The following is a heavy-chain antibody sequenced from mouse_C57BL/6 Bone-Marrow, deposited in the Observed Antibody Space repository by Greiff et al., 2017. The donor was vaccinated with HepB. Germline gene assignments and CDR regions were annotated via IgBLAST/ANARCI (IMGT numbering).Heavy chain of an antibody. D-gene: IGHD2-4*01. CDR2: INPSTGGT. V-gene: IGHV1-43*01. CDR3: ARRGYDSVPFYAMDY. CDR1: GYSFTGYY. Sequence: EVQLQQSEPELVKPGASVKISCKASGYSFTGYYMHWVKQSSEKSLEWIGEINPSTGGTSYNQKFKGKATLTVDKSSSTAYMQLKSLTSEDSAVYYCARRGYDSVPFYAMDYWGQGTSVTVSS. J-gene: IGHJ4*01.